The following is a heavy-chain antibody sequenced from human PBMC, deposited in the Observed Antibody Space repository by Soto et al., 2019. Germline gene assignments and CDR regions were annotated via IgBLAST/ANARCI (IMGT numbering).Heavy chain of an antibody. V-gene: IGHV3-23*01. CDR3: VKGRMSYYSVWDPFDV. CDR1: GFAFNTYA. Sequence: EVRLLESGGGLVQPGGSLRVSCAASGFAFNTYAMTWVRQAPGKGLEWVSSIGGGGDTYYADSVTGRFTISRDDSKSTLFLQMNSLRAEDTAVYYCVKGRMSYYSVWDPFDVWGQGTLVIVSS. CDR2: IGGGGDT. D-gene: IGHD3-10*01. J-gene: IGHJ3*01.